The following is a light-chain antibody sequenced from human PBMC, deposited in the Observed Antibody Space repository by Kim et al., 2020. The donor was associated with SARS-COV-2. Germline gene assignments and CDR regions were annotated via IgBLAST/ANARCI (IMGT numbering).Light chain of an antibody. J-gene: IGLJ1*01. CDR1: SSNNGAGYD. CDR3: QSYDKSLSGYV. CDR2: GNN. Sequence: QSVLTQPPSVSGAPGQRVTISCTGSSSNNGAGYDVHWYQQLPGTAPKFLIYGNNNRPSGVPDRFSGSKSGTSASLAITGLQAEDEADYYCQSYDKSLSGYVFGTGTKVTVL. V-gene: IGLV1-40*01.